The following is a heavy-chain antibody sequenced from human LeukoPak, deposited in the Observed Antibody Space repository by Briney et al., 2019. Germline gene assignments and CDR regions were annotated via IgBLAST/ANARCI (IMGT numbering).Heavy chain of an antibody. CDR1: GFAVSSNY. CDR2: FYTGGTT. Sequence: GGSLRLSCAASGFAVSSNYISWVRQAPGKGLEWVSLFYTGGTTYYADSVKGRFTISRDNSKNTLYLQMNSLSAEDTAVYYCARVGQHIAADASDIWGQGTMVTVSS. CDR3: ARVGQHIAADASDI. J-gene: IGHJ3*02. D-gene: IGHD5-12*01. V-gene: IGHV3-53*01.